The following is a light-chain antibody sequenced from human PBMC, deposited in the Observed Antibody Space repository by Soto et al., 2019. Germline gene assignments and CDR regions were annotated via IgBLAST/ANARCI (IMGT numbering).Light chain of an antibody. CDR1: QSISTY. J-gene: IGKJ2*01. Sequence: DIQMTQSPSSLSASVGDSVSITCRASQSISTYLNWYQQRPGKAPKLLIYIASSLQSGVPSRFSGSGSGADFTLTITSLQPEDFVTYYCQQSYTTPYTFSQGTKLEIK. CDR2: IAS. V-gene: IGKV1-39*01. CDR3: QQSYTTPYT.